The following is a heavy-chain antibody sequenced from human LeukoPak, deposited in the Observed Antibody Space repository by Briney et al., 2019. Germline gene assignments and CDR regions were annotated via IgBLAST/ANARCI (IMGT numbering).Heavy chain of an antibody. Sequence: SETLSLTCTVSGGSISSGGYYWSWIRQHPGKGLEWIGYIYYSGSTYYNPSLKSRVTISVDTSKNQFSLKLSSVTAADTAVYYCARDTLPGGTTSDYWGQGTLVTVSS. CDR2: IYYSGST. CDR1: GGSISSGGYY. J-gene: IGHJ4*02. V-gene: IGHV4-31*03. D-gene: IGHD4-23*01. CDR3: ARDTLPGGTTSDY.